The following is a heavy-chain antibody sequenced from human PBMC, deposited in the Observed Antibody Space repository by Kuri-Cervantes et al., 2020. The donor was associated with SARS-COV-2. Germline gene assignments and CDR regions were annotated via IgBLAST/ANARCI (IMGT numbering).Heavy chain of an antibody. CDR2: ISYDGSNK. J-gene: IGHJ4*02. Sequence: GESLKISCAASGFTFSSYAMHWVRQAPGKGLEWVAVISYDGSNKYYADSVKGRFTISRDNSKNTLYLQMNSLRAEDTAVYYCARGVLRRPPDYWGQGTLVTVSS. CDR3: ARGVLRRPPDY. CDR1: GFTFSSYA. D-gene: IGHD3-3*01. V-gene: IGHV3-30-3*01.